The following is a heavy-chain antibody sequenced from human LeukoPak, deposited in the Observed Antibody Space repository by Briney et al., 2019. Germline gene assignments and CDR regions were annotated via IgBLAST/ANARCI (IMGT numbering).Heavy chain of an antibody. J-gene: IGHJ5*02. CDR3: ARGLLLGYCSGGSCYSWFDP. CDR2: IYHSGST. V-gene: IGHV4-30-2*01. Sequence: PSETLSLTCAVYGGSFSGYSWSWIRQPPGKGLEWIGYIYHSGSTYYNPSLKSRVTISVDRSKNQFSLKLSSVTAADTAVYYCARGLLLGYCSGGSCYSWFDPWGQGTLVTVSS. CDR1: GGSFSGYS. D-gene: IGHD2-15*01.